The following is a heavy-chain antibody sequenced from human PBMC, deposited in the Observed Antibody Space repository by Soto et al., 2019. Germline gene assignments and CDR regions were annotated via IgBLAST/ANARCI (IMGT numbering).Heavy chain of an antibody. CDR1: GFTFSSYS. J-gene: IGHJ4*02. Sequence: PGGSLRLSCAASGFTFSSYSMNWVRQAPGKGLEWVSSISSSSSYIYYADSVKGRFTISRDNAKNSLYLQMNSLRAEDTAVYYCARDGMATTPDFDYWGQGTLVTVSP. CDR3: ARDGMATTPDFDY. CDR2: ISSSSSYI. V-gene: IGHV3-21*01. D-gene: IGHD5-12*01.